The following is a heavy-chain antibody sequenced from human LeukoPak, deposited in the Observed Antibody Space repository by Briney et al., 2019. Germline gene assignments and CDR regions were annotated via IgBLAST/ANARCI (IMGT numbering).Heavy chain of an antibody. D-gene: IGHD5-12*01. Sequence: GGSLRLSCAASGFTFSDYYMGCSRRAPGGRLYWSLDFSRGDTPISHAASARGRFTLSRDDARNSLYLQMNCPRAEHTAVYYCARPSSSGYDGDAFEIWGPGTMVTVS. CDR2: FSRGDTPI. V-gene: IGHV3-11*01. CDR1: GFTFSDYY. J-gene: IGHJ3*02. CDR3: ARPSSSGYDGDAFEI.